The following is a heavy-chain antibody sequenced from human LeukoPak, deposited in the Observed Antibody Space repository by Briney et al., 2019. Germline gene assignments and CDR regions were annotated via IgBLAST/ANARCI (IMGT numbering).Heavy chain of an antibody. CDR3: ARTNYRVVVPAAIDY. V-gene: IGHV3-7*01. Sequence: GGSLRLSCAASGFTFSSYWMSWVRQAPGKGLEWVANIKQDGSEKYYVDSVKGRFTISRDNAKNSLYLQMSSLRAEDTAVYYCARTNYRVVVPAAIDYWGQGTLVTVSS. CDR1: GFTFSSYW. J-gene: IGHJ4*02. CDR2: IKQDGSEK. D-gene: IGHD2-2*01.